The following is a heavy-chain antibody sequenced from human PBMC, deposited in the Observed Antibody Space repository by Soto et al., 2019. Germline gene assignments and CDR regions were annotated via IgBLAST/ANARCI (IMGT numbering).Heavy chain of an antibody. CDR1: GFTFSSYG. D-gene: IGHD3-10*01. CDR3: AKDGWFGESHYYMDV. J-gene: IGHJ6*03. CDR2: ISYDGSNK. V-gene: IGHV3-30*18. Sequence: GGSLRLSCAASGFTFSSYGMHWVRQAPGKGLEWVVVISYDGSNKYYADSVKGRFTISRDNSKNTLYLQMNSLRAEDTAVYYCAKDGWFGESHYYMDVWGKGTTVTVSS.